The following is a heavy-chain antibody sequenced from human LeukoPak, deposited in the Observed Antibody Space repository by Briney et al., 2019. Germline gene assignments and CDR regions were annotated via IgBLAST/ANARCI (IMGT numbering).Heavy chain of an antibody. Sequence: ASVKVSCKASGYTFTSYGISWVRQVPGQGLEWMGWISAYNGNTNYAQKLQGRVTMTTDTSTSTAYMELRSLRSDDTAVYYCARVRITIFGVVIANDYWGQGTLVTVSS. CDR1: GYTFTSYG. D-gene: IGHD3-3*01. V-gene: IGHV1-18*01. CDR3: ARVRITIFGVVIANDY. CDR2: ISAYNGNT. J-gene: IGHJ4*02.